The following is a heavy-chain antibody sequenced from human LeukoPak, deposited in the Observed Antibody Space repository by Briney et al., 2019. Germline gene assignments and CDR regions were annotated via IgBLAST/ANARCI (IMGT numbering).Heavy chain of an antibody. CDR2: ISYDGSNK. J-gene: IGHJ4*02. CDR3: ARELWFGELFFDY. Sequence: GGSLRLSCAASGFIFNDYTIHWVRQAPGKGLEWVAVISYDGSNKYYADSVKGRFTISRDTSKNTLYLQMNSLRAEDTAIYFCARELWFGELFFDYWGQGTLVTVSS. CDR1: GFIFNDYT. D-gene: IGHD3-10*01. V-gene: IGHV3-30*04.